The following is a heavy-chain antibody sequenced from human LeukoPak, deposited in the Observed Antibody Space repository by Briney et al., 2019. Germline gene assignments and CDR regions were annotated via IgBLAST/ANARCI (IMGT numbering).Heavy chain of an antibody. D-gene: IGHD5/OR15-5a*01. J-gene: IGHJ4*02. V-gene: IGHV1-46*01. Sequence: ASVKVSCKVSGYTLTELSMHWVRQAPGKGLEWMGIINPNGGVTTYAQKFQGRVTMTRDTSTSTIYMDLSSLKSEDTAVYYCARDSEEVSALDYWGQGTLVTVSS. CDR3: ARDSEEVSALDY. CDR1: GYTLTELS. CDR2: INPNGGVT.